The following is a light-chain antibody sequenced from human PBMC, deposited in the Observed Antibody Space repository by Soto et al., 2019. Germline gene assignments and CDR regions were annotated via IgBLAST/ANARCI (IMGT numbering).Light chain of an antibody. CDR1: QDIHNY. CDR3: QQNYNYPWT. V-gene: IGKV1-8*01. CDR2: AAS. J-gene: IGKJ1*01. Sequence: AVLLTQSPSSFSASTGDRATITCRASQDIHNYLAWYQQVPGKAPKLLLYAASILQTAVPSRFSGSGSGTEFTLTIDSLQSQEFATYFCQQNYNYPWTFGQGTTVE.